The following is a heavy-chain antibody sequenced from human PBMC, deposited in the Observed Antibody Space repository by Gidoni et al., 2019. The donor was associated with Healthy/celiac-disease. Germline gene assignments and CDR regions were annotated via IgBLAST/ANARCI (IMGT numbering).Heavy chain of an antibody. CDR1: GYTFPGYY. V-gene: IGHV1-2*02. CDR2: INPNSGGT. Sequence: QVQLVQSGAEVKKPGASVKVSCKASGYTFPGYYIHWVRQAPGQGLEWMGWINPNSGGTNDVQKFQGRVTMTRDTSLSTAYMELSRLRSDDTAVFYCARENTIFSGYDYWGQGTLVTVSS. J-gene: IGHJ4*02. CDR3: ARENTIFSGYDY. D-gene: IGHD3-22*01.